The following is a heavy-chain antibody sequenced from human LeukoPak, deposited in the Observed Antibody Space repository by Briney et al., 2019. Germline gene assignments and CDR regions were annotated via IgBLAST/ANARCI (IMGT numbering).Heavy chain of an antibody. CDR1: GYTFTDFY. CDR2: IIPIFGTA. J-gene: IGHJ4*02. CDR3: ARVSGDLIAVAGKEFDY. Sequence: SVKVSCKASGYTFTDFYVHWVRQAPGQGLEWMGGIIPIFGTANYAQKFQGRVTITADISTRTAYMELSSLRSDDTAVYYCARVSGDLIAVAGKEFDYWGQGTLATVSS. V-gene: IGHV1-69*06. D-gene: IGHD6-19*01.